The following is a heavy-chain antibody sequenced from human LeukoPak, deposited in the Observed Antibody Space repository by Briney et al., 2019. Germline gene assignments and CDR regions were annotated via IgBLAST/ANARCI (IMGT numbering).Heavy chain of an antibody. V-gene: IGHV5-51*01. J-gene: IGHJ4*02. Sequence: HGESLKISCQGPGRIFTNYWIAWVRQMPGKGLEWMGSIYPGDSDTKYSPSFQGQVTMSVDKSISTAYLQWSSLKASDNAMYYCTRSRYVYASFFFEDWGLRTLVTVSA. CDR2: IYPGDSDT. D-gene: IGHD2/OR15-2a*01. CDR1: GRIFTNYW. CDR3: TRSRYVYASFFFED.